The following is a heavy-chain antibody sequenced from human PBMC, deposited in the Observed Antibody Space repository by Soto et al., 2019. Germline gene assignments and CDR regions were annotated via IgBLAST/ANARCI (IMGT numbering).Heavy chain of an antibody. CDR2: ISGSGGST. J-gene: IGHJ6*03. Sequence: GGSLRLSCAASGFTFSSYAMSWVRQAPGKGLEWVSAISGSGGSTYYADSVKGRFTISRDNSKNTLYLQMNSLRAEDTAVYYCAKAYCGGDCYSPYYYYYMDVWGKGTTVTVSS. CDR3: AKAYCGGDCYSPYYYYYMDV. CDR1: GFTFSSYA. D-gene: IGHD2-21*01. V-gene: IGHV3-23*01.